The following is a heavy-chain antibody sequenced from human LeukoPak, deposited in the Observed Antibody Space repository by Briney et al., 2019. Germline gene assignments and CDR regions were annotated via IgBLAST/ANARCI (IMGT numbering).Heavy chain of an antibody. Sequence: GGSLRLSCAASGFACGRYWMTWVRQAPGKGLEWVANIEQDGGDEYYVDSVKGRFTISRDNAKNSLYLQMNSLRVEDTAVYYCARGRYVDWLFDYWGQGTLVTVSS. D-gene: IGHD3-9*01. V-gene: IGHV3-7*03. J-gene: IGHJ4*02. CDR3: ARGRYVDWLFDY. CDR1: GFACGRYW. CDR2: IEQDGGDE.